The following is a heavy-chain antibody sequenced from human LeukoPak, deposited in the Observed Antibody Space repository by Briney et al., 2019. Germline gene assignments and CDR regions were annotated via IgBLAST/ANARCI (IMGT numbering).Heavy chain of an antibody. V-gene: IGHV1-2*02. D-gene: IGHD2-2*02. CDR2: INPNSGGT. CDR1: GYIFTGYY. J-gene: IGHJ4*02. CDR3: ARKVPAAIRSFDY. Sequence: GASVKVSCKASGYIFTGYYIHWVRQAPGQGLEWMGWINPNSGGTNYAQKFQGRVTMTRDTSISTAYMELSRLRSDDTAVYYCARKVPAAIRSFDYWGQRTLVTVSS.